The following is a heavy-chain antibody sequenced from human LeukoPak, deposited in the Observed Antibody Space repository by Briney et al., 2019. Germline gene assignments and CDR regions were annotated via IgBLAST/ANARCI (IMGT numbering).Heavy chain of an antibody. Sequence: ASVKVSCKASGYTFTSYGISWVRQAPGQGLEWMGWISAYNSNTNYAQKLQGRVTMTTDTSTSTAYMELRSLRSDDTAVYYCARDQDVVVPAAIAIRIDYWGQGTLVTVSS. CDR3: ARDQDVVVPAAIAIRIDY. J-gene: IGHJ4*02. V-gene: IGHV1-18*01. CDR2: ISAYNSNT. D-gene: IGHD2-2*01. CDR1: GYTFTSYG.